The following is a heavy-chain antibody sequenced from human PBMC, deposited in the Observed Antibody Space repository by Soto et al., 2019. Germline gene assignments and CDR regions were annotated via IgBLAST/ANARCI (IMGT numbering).Heavy chain of an antibody. D-gene: IGHD3-22*01. CDR1: GGTFSSYA. J-gene: IGHJ5*02. CDR2: IIPIFGTA. V-gene: IGHV1-69*13. CDR3: ARSGSSGYYPPNWFDP. Sequence: ASVKVSCKASGGTFSSYAISWVRQAPGQGLEWMGGIIPIFGTANYAQKFQGRVTITADESTSTAYMELSSLRSEDTAVYYCARSGSSGYYPPNWFDPWGQGTLVTVSS.